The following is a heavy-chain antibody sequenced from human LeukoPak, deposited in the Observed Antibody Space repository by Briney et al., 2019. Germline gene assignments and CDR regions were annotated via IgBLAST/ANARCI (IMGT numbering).Heavy chain of an antibody. V-gene: IGHV4-59*01. Sequence: SETLSLICTVSGGSMSTYYWTWIRQPPGKGLEWIGFIYYTGSTNYNPSLKSRVTISVDTSKNQFSLKLSSVTAADTAVYYCAGMRITTPTVRTLDYWGQGTLVTVSS. J-gene: IGHJ4*02. CDR1: GGSMSTYY. D-gene: IGHD1-14*01. CDR3: AGMRITTPTVRTLDY. CDR2: IYYTGST.